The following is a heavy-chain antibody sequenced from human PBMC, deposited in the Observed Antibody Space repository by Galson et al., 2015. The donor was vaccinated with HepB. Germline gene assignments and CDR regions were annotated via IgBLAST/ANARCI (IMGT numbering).Heavy chain of an antibody. CDR3: AREILWFGSDKNWFDP. CDR1: GFTFSSYA. D-gene: IGHD3-10*01. CDR2: ISYDGSNK. Sequence: SLRLSCAASGFTFSSYAMHWVRQAPGKGLEWVAVISYDGSNKYYADSVKGRFTISRDNSKNTLYLQMNSLRAEDTAVYYCAREILWFGSDKNWFDPWGQGTLVTVSS. V-gene: IGHV3-30*04. J-gene: IGHJ5*02.